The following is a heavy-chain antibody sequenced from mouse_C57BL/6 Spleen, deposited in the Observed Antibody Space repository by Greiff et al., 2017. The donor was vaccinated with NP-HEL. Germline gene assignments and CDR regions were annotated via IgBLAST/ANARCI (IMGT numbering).Heavy chain of an antibody. D-gene: IGHD2-4*01. J-gene: IGHJ2*01. Sequence: QVQLQQPGAELVKPGASVKLSCKASGYTFTSYWMQWVKQRPGQGLEWIGEIDPSDSYTNYNQKFKGKATLTVDTSSSTAYMQLSSLTSEDSAVYNCARSDYDYFDYWGQGTTLTVSS. CDR3: ARSDYDYFDY. CDR1: GYTFTSYW. CDR2: IDPSDSYT. V-gene: IGHV1-50*01.